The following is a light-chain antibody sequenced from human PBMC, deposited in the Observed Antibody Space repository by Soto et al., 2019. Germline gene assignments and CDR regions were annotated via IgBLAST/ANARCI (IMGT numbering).Light chain of an antibody. J-gene: IGKJ4*02. CDR2: AAP. Sequence: DIQLTQSPSFLSASVGDRVTITCRASQGISSYFAWYQQRPGKAPKFLMYAAPTLQSGVPSRFSGSGSGTEFALTISSRPREDFANDYCQQLNNYPLSFGGGTNVEI. CDR3: QQLNNYPLS. CDR1: QGISSY. V-gene: IGKV1-9*01.